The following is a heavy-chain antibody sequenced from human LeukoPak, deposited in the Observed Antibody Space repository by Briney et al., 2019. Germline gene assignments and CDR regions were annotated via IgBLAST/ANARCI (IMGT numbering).Heavy chain of an antibody. CDR2: ISGNGGST. J-gene: IGHJ6*03. CDR3: AKNPYCSSTSCYKGGDYYYYYYMDV. D-gene: IGHD2-2*02. V-gene: IGHV3-23*01. CDR1: GFTFSSYA. Sequence: PGGSLRLSCAASGFTFSSYAMSWVRQAPGKGLEWVSAISGNGGSTYYADSVKGRFTISRDNSKNTLYLQMHSLRAEDTAVYYCAKNPYCSSTSCYKGGDYYYYYYMDVWGKGTTVTVSS.